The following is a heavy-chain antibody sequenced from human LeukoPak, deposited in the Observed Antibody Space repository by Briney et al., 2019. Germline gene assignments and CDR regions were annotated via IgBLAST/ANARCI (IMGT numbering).Heavy chain of an antibody. CDR3: ARDLGGIYFDY. J-gene: IGHJ4*02. CDR2: IHFSGST. D-gene: IGHD1-26*01. CDR1: GGSISSSNYY. V-gene: IGHV4-61*01. Sequence: PSETLSLTCTVSGGSISSSNYYWGWIRQPPGKGLEWIGSIHFSGSTNYNPSLRSRVTISVDTSKNQLSLKLSSVTAADTAVYYCARDLGGIYFDYWGQGTLVTVSS.